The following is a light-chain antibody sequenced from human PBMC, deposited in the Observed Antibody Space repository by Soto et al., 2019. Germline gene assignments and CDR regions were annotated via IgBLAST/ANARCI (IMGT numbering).Light chain of an antibody. V-gene: IGKV2-28*01. J-gene: IGKJ1*01. CDR2: LGS. Sequence: DIVMTQSPLSLPVTPGEPASISCRSSQSLLHSNGYNYLDWYLQKPGQSPQLLIYLGSNRASGVTDRFSVSGSGTDFTLKISRVEAEDVGVYYCMQALQTPTTFDQGTKVEIK. CDR3: MQALQTPTT. CDR1: QSLLHSNGYNY.